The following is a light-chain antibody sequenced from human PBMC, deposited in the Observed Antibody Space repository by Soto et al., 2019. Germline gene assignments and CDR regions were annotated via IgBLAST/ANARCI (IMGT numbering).Light chain of an antibody. CDR3: EQYHSYPYT. CDR1: QSVTSN. CDR2: GAS. J-gene: IGKJ2*01. V-gene: IGKV3-15*01. Sequence: EIVMTQSPATLSVSPGERATLSCRASQSVTSNLAWYQQKTGQAPRLLIYGASTRATGIPARFSGGGSGTEFTLTINGLQPDDFATYYCEQYHSYPYTFGQGTKVDIK.